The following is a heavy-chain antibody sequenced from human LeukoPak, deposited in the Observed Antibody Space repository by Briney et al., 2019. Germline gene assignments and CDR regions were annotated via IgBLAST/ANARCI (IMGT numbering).Heavy chain of an antibody. J-gene: IGHJ5*02. CDR2: INPDSGGT. CDR1: GYTFTGYY. D-gene: IGHD6-19*01. CDR3: AKGRVVAGTKSLTYNWFDP. Sequence: GASVKVSCKASGYTFTGYYIHWVRQDPGQGLEWMGWINPDSGGTKYAQKFQGRVTMTRDTSISAAYMGLSRLRSDDTAVYYCAKGRVVAGTKSLTYNWFDPWGQGTLVTVSS. V-gene: IGHV1-2*02.